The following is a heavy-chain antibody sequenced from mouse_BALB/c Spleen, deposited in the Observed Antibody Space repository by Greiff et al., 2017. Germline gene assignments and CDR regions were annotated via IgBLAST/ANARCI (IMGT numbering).Heavy chain of an antibody. J-gene: IGHJ3*01. V-gene: IGHV3-2*02. CDR2: ISYSGST. CDR3: ARLFAY. CDR1: GYSITSDYA. Sequence: EVQVVDSGPGLVKPSQSLSLTCTVTGYSITSDYAWNWIRQFPGNKLEWMGYISYSGSTSYNPSLKSRISITRDTSKNQFFLQLNSVTTEDTATYYCARLFAYWGQGTLVTVSA.